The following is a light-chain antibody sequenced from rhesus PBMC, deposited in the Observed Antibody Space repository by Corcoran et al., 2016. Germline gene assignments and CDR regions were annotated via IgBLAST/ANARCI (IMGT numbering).Light chain of an antibody. J-gene: IGLJ6*01. Sequence: QAALTQPRSVSGSPGQSVTISCTGTSSDIGGYNYVSWYQHHPGTAPKLLLYEVSKRPSGVSDRFSGSKSGNTASLTTSGLQAEDEADYYCSSYAGSHTFVFGSGTKLTVL. CDR3: SSYAGSHTFV. CDR2: EVS. CDR1: SSDIGGYNY. V-gene: IGLV2-32*02.